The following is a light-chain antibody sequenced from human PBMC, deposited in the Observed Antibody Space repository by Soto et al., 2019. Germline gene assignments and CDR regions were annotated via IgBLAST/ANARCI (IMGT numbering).Light chain of an antibody. CDR1: SSDVGSYNL. V-gene: IGLV2-23*01. J-gene: IGLJ1*01. CDR3: CSYAGSSSPSYV. Sequence: QSVLTQPASVSGSPGQSITISCTGTSSDVGSYNLVSWYQQHPGKAPKLMIYEGSKRPSGVSNRFSGSKSGNTASLTISGLQAEDEVDYYCCSYAGSSSPSYVFGNGTKVTVL. CDR2: EGS.